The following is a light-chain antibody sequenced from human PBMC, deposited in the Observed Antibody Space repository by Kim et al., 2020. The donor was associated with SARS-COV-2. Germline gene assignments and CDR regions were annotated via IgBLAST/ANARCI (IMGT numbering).Light chain of an antibody. CDR2: EVS. CDR3: SSYAGSNNLV. CDR1: RLDFCGYNY. J-gene: IGLJ2*01. Sequence: GPSCTVRWTGTRLDFCGYNYVAWYQQHPGKAPKRMIYEVSKRPSGVPDRFSGSKSGNTASLTVSGLQAEDEADYYCSSYAGSNNLVFGGGTQLTVL. V-gene: IGLV2-8*01.